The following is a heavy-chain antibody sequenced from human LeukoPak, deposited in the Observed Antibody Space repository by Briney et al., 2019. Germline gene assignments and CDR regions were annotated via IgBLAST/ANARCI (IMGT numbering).Heavy chain of an antibody. D-gene: IGHD3-10*01. CDR2: ISSSGSTI. CDR1: GFTFSDYY. Sequence: GGSLRLSCAASGFTFSDYYMSWIRQAPGKGLEWVSYISSSGSTIYYADSVKGRFTISRDNAKNTLYLQMNSLRAEDTAVYYCATDGYGSGNYPFDSWGQGTLVTVSS. CDR3: ATDGYGSGNYPFDS. J-gene: IGHJ4*02. V-gene: IGHV3-11*04.